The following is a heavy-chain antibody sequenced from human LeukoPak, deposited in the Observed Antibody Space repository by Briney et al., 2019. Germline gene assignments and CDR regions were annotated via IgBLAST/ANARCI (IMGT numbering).Heavy chain of an antibody. V-gene: IGHV4-4*07. Sequence: SETLSLTCSVSGGPISSYYWSWIRQPAGKGLEWIGRIYTSGSPNYSPSLKSRVTMSVDTSKNQFSLKLSSVTAADTAVYYCARDRGYSSGSRSYYFDYWGQGTLVTVSS. D-gene: IGHD6-19*01. CDR2: IYTSGSP. CDR3: ARDRGYSSGSRSYYFDY. CDR1: GGPISSYY. J-gene: IGHJ4*02.